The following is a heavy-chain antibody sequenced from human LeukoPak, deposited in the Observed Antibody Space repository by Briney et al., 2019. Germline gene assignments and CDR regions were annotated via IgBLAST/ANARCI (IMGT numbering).Heavy chain of an antibody. J-gene: IGHJ3*02. CDR3: ARVRDGYNDAYDI. D-gene: IGHD5-24*01. CDR2: INPSGGNT. CDR1: GGTFSSYA. V-gene: IGHV1-46*01. Sequence: ASVKVSCKASGGTFSSYAISWVRQAPGQGLEWMGLINPSGGNTNYAQNFQGRVTMTRDTSTSTVYMGLSSLRSEDTAVYYCARVRDGYNDAYDIWGQGTMVTVPS.